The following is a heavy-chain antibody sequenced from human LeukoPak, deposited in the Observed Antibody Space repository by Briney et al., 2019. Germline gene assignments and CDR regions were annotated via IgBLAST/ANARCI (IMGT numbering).Heavy chain of an antibody. CDR2: INPNSGGT. V-gene: IGHV1-2*02. Sequence: ASVKVSCTASGYTFTGYYMHWVRQAPGQGLEWMGWINPNSGGTNYAQKFQGRVTMTRDTSISTDYMELSSLRSDDTAVYYCARPLRWSKGGAAFDIWGQGTMVTVCS. D-gene: IGHD4-23*01. J-gene: IGHJ3*02. CDR1: GYTFTGYY. CDR3: ARPLRWSKGGAAFDI.